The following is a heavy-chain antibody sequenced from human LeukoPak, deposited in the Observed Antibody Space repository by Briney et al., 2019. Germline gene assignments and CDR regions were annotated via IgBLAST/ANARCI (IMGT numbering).Heavy chain of an antibody. CDR1: GFTFSSFS. CDR3: ATGLISAYEI. D-gene: IGHD3-16*01. V-gene: IGHV3-74*01. J-gene: IGHJ3*02. CDR2: VKGDGTST. Sequence: GGSLRLSCEVSGFTFSSFSMSWVRQAPGKGLVWVSRVKGDGTSTIYADFVKGRFTISRDNAKNTIYLQMNSLRSDDTAVYYCATGLISAYEIWGQGTMLTVSS.